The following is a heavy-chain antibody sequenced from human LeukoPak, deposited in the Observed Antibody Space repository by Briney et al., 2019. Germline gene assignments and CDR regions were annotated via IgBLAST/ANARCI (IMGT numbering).Heavy chain of an antibody. V-gene: IGHV3-48*03. J-gene: IGHJ4*02. D-gene: IGHD6-13*01. CDR2: ISSSSSTI. CDR1: GFTFSSYE. CDR3: ARDRGVYSRTLED. Sequence: GGSLRLSCAASGFTFSSYEMNWVRQAPGKGLEWVSYISSSSSTIYYADSVKGRFTISRDNAKNSLYLQMNSLRAEDTAVYYCARDRGVYSRTLEDWGQGTLVTVSS.